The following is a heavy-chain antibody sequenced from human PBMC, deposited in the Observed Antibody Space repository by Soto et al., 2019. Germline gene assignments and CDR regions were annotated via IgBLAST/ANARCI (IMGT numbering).Heavy chain of an antibody. J-gene: IGHJ2*01. Sequence: QVQLQESGPGLVKPPGALSLTCAVSGGSISSHYWWSWVRQPPGKGLEWIGEIYHNGSTKYNPSLKSRVTISVDKSKNPFSLNLNSVTAADTAVFYCARGPRYSGYDYPPRNRYFDLWGRGTLVTVSS. V-gene: IGHV4-4*03. CDR3: ARGPRYSGYDYPPRNRYFDL. D-gene: IGHD5-12*01. CDR2: IYHNGST. CDR1: GGSISSHYW.